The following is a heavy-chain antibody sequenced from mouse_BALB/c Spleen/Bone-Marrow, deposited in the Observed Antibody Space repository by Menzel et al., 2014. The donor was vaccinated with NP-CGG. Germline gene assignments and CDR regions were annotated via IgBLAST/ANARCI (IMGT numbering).Heavy chain of an antibody. D-gene: IGHD1-1*01. J-gene: IGHJ2*01. V-gene: IGHV14-3*02. CDR1: GFNIKDTY. CDR2: IDPANGNT. Sequence: VQLKQSGAELVKPGASVKLSCTASGFNIKDTYMHRVKQRPEQGLEWIGRIDPANGNTKYDPKFQGKATITADTSSNTAYLQLSSLTSEDTAVYYCARYYYGSSLFDYWGQGTTLTVSS. CDR3: ARYYYGSSLFDY.